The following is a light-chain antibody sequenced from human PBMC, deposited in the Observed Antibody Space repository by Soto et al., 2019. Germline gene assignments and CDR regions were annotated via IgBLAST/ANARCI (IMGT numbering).Light chain of an antibody. V-gene: IGKV3-20*01. Sequence: EIVLTQSPGTLSLSPGERATLSCRASQSVSSSYLAWYQQKPGQAPRLLIYGASSRATGIPDRFSGSGSGTDFTLTISRLEPEDFAVYYCQPYGSSPRATVGQGTRLEIK. J-gene: IGKJ5*01. CDR2: GAS. CDR1: QSVSSSY. CDR3: QPYGSSPRAT.